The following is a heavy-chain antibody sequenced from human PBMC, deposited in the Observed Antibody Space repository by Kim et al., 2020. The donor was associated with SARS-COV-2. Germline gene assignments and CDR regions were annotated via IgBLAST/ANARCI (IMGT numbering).Heavy chain of an antibody. Sequence: SETLSLTCTVSGGSISSYYWSWIRQPAGKGLEWIGRIYTSGSTNYNPSLKSRVTMSVDTSKNQFSLKLSSVTAADTAVYYCARGFWSGYYTNYYYGMDVWGQGTTVTVSS. CDR3: ARGFWSGYYTNYYYGMDV. V-gene: IGHV4-4*07. D-gene: IGHD3-3*01. CDR1: GGSISSYY. CDR2: IYTSGST. J-gene: IGHJ6*02.